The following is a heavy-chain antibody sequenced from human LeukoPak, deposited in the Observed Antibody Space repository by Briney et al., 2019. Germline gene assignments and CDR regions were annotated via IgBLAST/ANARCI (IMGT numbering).Heavy chain of an antibody. Sequence: GGSLRLSCAASGFTFSSYEMNWVRQAPGKGLEWVAGIWYDGSNKDYADSVKGRYTISRDNSKNTLYLQMNSLRAEDTAVYYCARAQRYHLSSGSYYKGGNYYYYGMDVWGQGTTVTVSS. V-gene: IGHV3-33*08. CDR2: IWYDGSNK. CDR3: ARAQRYHLSSGSYYKGGNYYYYGMDV. CDR1: GFTFSSYE. D-gene: IGHD3-10*01. J-gene: IGHJ6*02.